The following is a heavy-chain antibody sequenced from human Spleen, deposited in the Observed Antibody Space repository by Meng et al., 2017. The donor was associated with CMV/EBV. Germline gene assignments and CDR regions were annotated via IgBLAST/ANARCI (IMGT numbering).Heavy chain of an antibody. Sequence: LTCAASGFTFSDFYMSWIRQAPGKGLEWVSYISSSGSTIYYADSVKGRFTISRDHAKNSLNLQMNRLRAEDAAVYYCAKVGSYVVVVRAATSGYYYYGIDVWGQGTTVTVSS. J-gene: IGHJ6*02. CDR2: ISSSGSTI. D-gene: IGHD2-2*01. CDR1: GFTFSDFY. CDR3: AKVGSYVVVVRAATSGYYYYGIDV. V-gene: IGHV3-11*04.